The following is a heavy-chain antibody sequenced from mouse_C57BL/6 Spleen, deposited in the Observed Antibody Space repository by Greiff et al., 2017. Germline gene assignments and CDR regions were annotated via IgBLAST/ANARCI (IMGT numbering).Heavy chain of an antibody. CDR1: GFTFSDYY. CDR2: INYDGSST. J-gene: IGHJ1*03. V-gene: IGHV5-16*01. CDR3: ARDRGGYGKSWYFDV. Sequence: EVKVVESEGGLVQPGSSMKLSCTASGFTFSDYYMAWVRQVPEKGLEWVANINYDGSSTYYLDSLKSRFIISRDNAKNILYLQMSSLKSEDTATYYCARDRGGYGKSWYFDVWGTGTTVTVSS. D-gene: IGHD2-1*01.